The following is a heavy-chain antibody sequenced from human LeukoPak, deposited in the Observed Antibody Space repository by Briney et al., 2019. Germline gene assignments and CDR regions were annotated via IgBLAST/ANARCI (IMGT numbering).Heavy chain of an antibody. CDR2: INHSGST. Sequence: PSETLSLTCAVYGGSFSGYYWSWIRQPPGKGLEWIGEINHSGSTNYNPSLKGRVTISVDTSKNQFSLKLSSVTAADTAVYYCARAGGWYAFDYWGQGTLVTVSS. CDR3: ARAGGWYAFDY. CDR1: GGSFSGYY. V-gene: IGHV4-34*01. D-gene: IGHD6-19*01. J-gene: IGHJ4*02.